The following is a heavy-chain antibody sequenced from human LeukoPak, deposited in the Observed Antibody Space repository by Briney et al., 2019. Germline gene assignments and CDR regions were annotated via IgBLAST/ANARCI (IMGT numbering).Heavy chain of an antibody. J-gene: IGHJ4*02. CDR3: ARGPITTRSHFDY. V-gene: IGHV1-69*13. CDR1: GGTFSSYA. D-gene: IGHD3-22*01. CDR2: IIPIFATA. Sequence: PGASVTVSCTASGGTFSSYAISWVRQAPGQGLEWMGGIIPIFATANYAQKFQGRVTITADESTSTAYMELSSLRSEDTAVYYCARGPITTRSHFDYWGQGTLVTVSS.